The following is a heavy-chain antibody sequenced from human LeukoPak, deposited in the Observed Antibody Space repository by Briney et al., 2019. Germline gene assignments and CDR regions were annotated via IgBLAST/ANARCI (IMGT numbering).Heavy chain of an antibody. J-gene: IGHJ3*02. D-gene: IGHD1/OR15-1a*01. CDR3: AGDSPGTDAFDI. V-gene: IGHV3-21*01. Sequence: GGSLRLSCAASGFTFSSYSMNWVRQAPGKGLEWVSSISSSSSYIYYADSVKGRFTVSRDNAKNSLYLQMNSLRAEDTAVYYCAGDSPGTDAFDIWGQGTMVTVSS. CDR1: GFTFSSYS. CDR2: ISSSSSYI.